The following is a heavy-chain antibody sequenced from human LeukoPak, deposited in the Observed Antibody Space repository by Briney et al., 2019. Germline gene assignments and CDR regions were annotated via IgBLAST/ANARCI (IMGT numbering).Heavy chain of an antibody. CDR1: GGSISSYY. J-gene: IGHJ5*02. CDR2: IYYSGST. Sequence: PETLSLTCTVSGGSISSYYWSWIRQPPGKGLEWIGYIYYSGSTNYNPSLKSRVTISVDTSKNQFSLKLSSVTAADTAVYYCARRSSSWYGGWFDPWGQGTLVTVSS. V-gene: IGHV4-59*01. CDR3: ARRSSSWYGGWFDP. D-gene: IGHD6-13*01.